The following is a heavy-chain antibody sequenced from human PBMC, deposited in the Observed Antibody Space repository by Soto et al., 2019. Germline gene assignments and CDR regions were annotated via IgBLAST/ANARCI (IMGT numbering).Heavy chain of an antibody. CDR2: ISSSSSTI. J-gene: IGHJ1*01. Sequence: STVLGVTFGDLSRHRVSKATGKGLEWVSYISSSSSTIYYADSVKGRFTISRDNAKNSLYVQMSSLRDEDTAVYYCARDSGDVVTATAAYFQHWGQGILVT. CDR3: ARDSGDVVTATAAYFQH. D-gene: IGHD2-21*02. V-gene: IGHV3-48*02. CDR1: GVTFGDLS.